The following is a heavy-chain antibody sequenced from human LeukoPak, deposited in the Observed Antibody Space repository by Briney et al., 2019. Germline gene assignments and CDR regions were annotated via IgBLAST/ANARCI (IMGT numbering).Heavy chain of an antibody. Sequence: LAGGSLRLSCAASGFTFSSYAMSWVRQAPGKGLEWVSAISGSGGSTYYADSVKGRFTISRDNSKNTLCLQMNSLRAEDTAVYYCAKDPPIAVAGNDYWGQGTLVTVSS. CDR1: GFTFSSYA. V-gene: IGHV3-23*01. CDR2: ISGSGGST. J-gene: IGHJ4*02. D-gene: IGHD6-19*01. CDR3: AKDPPIAVAGNDY.